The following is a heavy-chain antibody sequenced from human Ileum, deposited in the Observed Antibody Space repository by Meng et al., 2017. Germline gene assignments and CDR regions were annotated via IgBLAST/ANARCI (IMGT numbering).Heavy chain of an antibody. CDR1: GFTFGGYT. D-gene: IGHD1-1*01. Sequence: GGSLRLSCAASGFTFGGYTMHWVRLAPGKGLEWVEVIIHDATKIYYANSVEGRFTISRDNSKDTLYLQMNSLRAEDTAVYYCARIGYNFNRGNAFDIWGHGTRVTVSS. CDR3: ARIGYNFNRGNAFDI. CDR2: IIHDATKI. J-gene: IGHJ3*02. V-gene: IGHV3-30*01.